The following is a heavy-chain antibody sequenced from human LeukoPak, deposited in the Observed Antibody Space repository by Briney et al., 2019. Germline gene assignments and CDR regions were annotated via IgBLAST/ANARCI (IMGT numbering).Heavy chain of an antibody. CDR3: ARDNRAESWFDP. D-gene: IGHD2/OR15-2a*01. Sequence: SETLSLTCTVSGGSISSYYWSWIRQPPGKGLEWIGYIYHSGTTNYNPSLKSRVTISVDTSKNQFSLKLSSVTAADTAVYYCARDNRAESWFDPWGQGTLVTVSS. CDR1: GGSISSYY. CDR2: IYHSGTT. V-gene: IGHV4-59*01. J-gene: IGHJ5*02.